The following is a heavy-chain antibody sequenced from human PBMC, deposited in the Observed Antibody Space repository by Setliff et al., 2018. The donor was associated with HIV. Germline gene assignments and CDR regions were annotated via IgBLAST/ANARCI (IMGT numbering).Heavy chain of an antibody. CDR1: GGSINRGTYY. D-gene: IGHD4-17*01. J-gene: IGHJ4*02. V-gene: IGHV4-61*10. CDR2: IYITGDT. CDR3: AKGAGFYGDYTFDH. Sequence: SETLSLTCSVSGGSINRGTYYWTWIRQSAGKGLEWIGHIYITGDTDYNPSLQSRVTISMVASRNQFSLKVTSVTAADTAVYYWAKGAGFYGDYTFDHWGQGRQVTVSS.